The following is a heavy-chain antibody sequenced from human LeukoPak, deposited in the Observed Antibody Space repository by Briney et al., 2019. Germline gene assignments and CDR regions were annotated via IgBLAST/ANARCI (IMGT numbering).Heavy chain of an antibody. CDR2: IYPGDSDT. J-gene: IGHJ6*03. Sequence: GESLKISCKGSGYSFTSYWISWVRQMPGKGLEWMGIIYPGDSDTRYSPSFQGQVTISADKSISTAYLQWSSLKASDTAMYYCARPGLAVAGYYYMDVWGKGTTVTVSS. CDR1: GYSFTSYW. D-gene: IGHD6-19*01. CDR3: ARPGLAVAGYYYMDV. V-gene: IGHV5-51*01.